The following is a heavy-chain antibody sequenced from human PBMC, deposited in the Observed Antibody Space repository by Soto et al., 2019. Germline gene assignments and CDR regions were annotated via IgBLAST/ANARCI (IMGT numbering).Heavy chain of an antibody. Sequence: PSETLSLTCTVSGGSISSSSYYWGWIRQPPGKGLEWIGSIYYSGSTYYNPFLKSRVTISVDTSKNQFSLKLSSVTAADTAVYYCASIEYSSSSYGMDVCGQGTTVTVSS. J-gene: IGHJ6*02. CDR3: ASIEYSSSSYGMDV. CDR2: IYYSGST. D-gene: IGHD6-6*01. CDR1: GGSISSSSYY. V-gene: IGHV4-39*01.